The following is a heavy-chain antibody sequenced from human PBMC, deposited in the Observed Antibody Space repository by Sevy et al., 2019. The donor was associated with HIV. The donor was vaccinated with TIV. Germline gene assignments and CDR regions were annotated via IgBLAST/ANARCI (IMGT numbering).Heavy chain of an antibody. V-gene: IGHV1-24*01. CDR3: ATTKDYYESSGDPFDY. CDR2: FDPEDAKT. D-gene: IGHD3-22*01. J-gene: IGHJ4*02. CDR1: GYTLTQLS. Sequence: ASVKVSCKVSGYTLTQLSMPWVRLTPGKGLEWMASFDPEDAKTVYSQKFQGRLSMTEDTSTHTAYMELSSLRSEDTAVYYCATTKDYYESSGDPFDYWGQGTLVTVSS.